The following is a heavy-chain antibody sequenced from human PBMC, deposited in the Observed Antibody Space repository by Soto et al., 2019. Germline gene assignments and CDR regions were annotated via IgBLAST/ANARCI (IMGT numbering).Heavy chain of an antibody. CDR3: AKDKVPDYGDYPYYFDY. J-gene: IGHJ4*02. D-gene: IGHD4-17*01. CDR2: ISGSGGST. CDR1: GFTFSSYA. Sequence: PGGSLRLSCAASGFTFSSYAMSWVRQAPGKELEWVSAISGSGGSTYYADSVKGRFTTSRDNSKNTLYLQMNSLRAEDTAVYYCAKDKVPDYGDYPYYFDYWGQGTLVTVSS. V-gene: IGHV3-23*01.